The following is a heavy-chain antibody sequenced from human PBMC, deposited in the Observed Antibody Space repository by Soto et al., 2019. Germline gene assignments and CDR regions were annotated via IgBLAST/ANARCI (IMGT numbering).Heavy chain of an antibody. J-gene: IGHJ4*02. CDR3: ANNPTPYFFDY. CDR1: GFTFSSYA. Sequence: SVGSLRLSCAASGFTFSSYAMSWVRQARGKGLEWVSAISGSSASTYYAESVKGRFTISRDNFKNTLYLQMNSLRAEDTAVYYCANNPTPYFFDYWGQGTLVTVSS. CDR2: ISGSSAST. V-gene: IGHV3-23*01.